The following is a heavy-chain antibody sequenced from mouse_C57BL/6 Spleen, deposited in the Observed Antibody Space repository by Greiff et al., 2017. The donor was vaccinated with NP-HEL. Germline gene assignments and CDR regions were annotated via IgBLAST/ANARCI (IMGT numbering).Heavy chain of an antibody. D-gene: IGHD1-1*01. Sequence: EVQRVESGGGLVKPGGSLKLSCAASGFTFSSYAMSWVRQTPEKRLEWVATISDGGSYTYYPDNVKGRFTISRDNAKNNLYLQMSHLKSEDTAMYYCARAYYYGSSPGWFAYWGQGTLVTVSA. CDR2: ISDGGSYT. V-gene: IGHV5-4*01. CDR1: GFTFSSYA. J-gene: IGHJ3*01. CDR3: ARAYYYGSSPGWFAY.